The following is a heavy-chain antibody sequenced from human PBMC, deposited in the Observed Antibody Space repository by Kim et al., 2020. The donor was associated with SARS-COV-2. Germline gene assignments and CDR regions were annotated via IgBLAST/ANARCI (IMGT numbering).Heavy chain of an antibody. J-gene: IGHJ5*01. Sequence: DAVEGRFTISRDNSKNTLHLYMNSLRAEDTATYYCAKEPYDILTGFYFDSWGQGALVTVSS. V-gene: IGHV3-23*01. CDR3: AKEPYDILTGFYFDS. D-gene: IGHD3-9*01.